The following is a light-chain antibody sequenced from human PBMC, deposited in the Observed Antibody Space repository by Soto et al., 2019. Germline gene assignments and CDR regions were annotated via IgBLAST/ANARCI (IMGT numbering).Light chain of an antibody. J-gene: IGKJ1*01. Sequence: DIQVTQSPFTLSASVGDRVTITCRASQTISSWLAWYQQIPGKAPKLLIYDASNLESGVPSRFSGSGSGTEFTLTISSLQPEDFATYYCQQYNSYSWTFGQGTKVDIK. CDR3: QQYNSYSWT. V-gene: IGKV1-5*01. CDR1: QTISSW. CDR2: DAS.